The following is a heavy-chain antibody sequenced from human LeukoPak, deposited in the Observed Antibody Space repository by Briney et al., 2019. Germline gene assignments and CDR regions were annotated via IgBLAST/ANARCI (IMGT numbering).Heavy chain of an antibody. CDR1: GFTFSSYG. CDR3: AKDMYSSSWYYFDY. CDR2: ISYDGSNK. V-gene: IGHV3-30*18. J-gene: IGHJ4*02. Sequence: LTGGSLRLSCAASGFTFSSYGMHWVRQAPGKGLEWVAAISYDGSNKYYADSVKGRFTISRDNSKNTLYLQMNSLRAEDTAVYYCAKDMYSSSWYYFDYWGQGTLVTVSS. D-gene: IGHD6-13*01.